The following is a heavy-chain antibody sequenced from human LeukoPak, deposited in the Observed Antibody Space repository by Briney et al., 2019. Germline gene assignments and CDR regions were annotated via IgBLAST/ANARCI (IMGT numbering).Heavy chain of an antibody. CDR2: IYYSGST. V-gene: IGHV4-39*01. CDR1: GGSICTSSYY. J-gene: IGHJ5*02. CDR3: ANGGTYSSGP. D-gene: IGHD3-22*01. Sequence: PSGTLSLTCTVSGGSICTSSYYWGWIRQPPGEGLGWVGSIYYSGSTYYNASLKSRVTISVDTSKNQFSLNLSSVTAADTAVYYCANGGTYSSGPWGQGTLVTVSS.